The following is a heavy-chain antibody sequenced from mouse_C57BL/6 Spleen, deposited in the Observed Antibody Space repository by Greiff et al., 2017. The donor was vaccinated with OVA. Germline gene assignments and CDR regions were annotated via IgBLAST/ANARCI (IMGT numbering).Heavy chain of an antibody. Sequence: EVKLMEPGGGMVQPKGSLKLSCAASGFSFNTYAMHWVRQAPGQGLEWVARIRSKSNNYASYYADSVKDRFTISREDSESMLFMQINNLKTEDTAMYYGVKGHYYGSSYGYFDVWGTGTTVTVSS. D-gene: IGHD1-1*01. CDR2: IRSKSNNYAS. V-gene: IGHV10-1*01. CDR1: GFSFNTYA. CDR3: VKGHYYGSSYGYFDV. J-gene: IGHJ1*03.